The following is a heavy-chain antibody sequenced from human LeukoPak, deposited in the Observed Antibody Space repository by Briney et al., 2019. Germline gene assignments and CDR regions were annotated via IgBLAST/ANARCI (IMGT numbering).Heavy chain of an antibody. V-gene: IGHV3-21*01. CDR2: ISSSSSYI. J-gene: IGHJ3*02. CDR1: GFTFSSYS. CDR3: ARDFPPRQEEYYYDSSGYYYKPRLGAFDI. D-gene: IGHD3-22*01. Sequence: PGGSLRLSCAASGFTFSSYSMNWVRQAPGKGLEWVSSISSSSSYIYYADSVKGRFTISRDNAKNSLYLQMNSLRAEDTAVYYCARDFPPRQEEYYYDSSGYYYKPRLGAFDIWGQGTMVTVSS.